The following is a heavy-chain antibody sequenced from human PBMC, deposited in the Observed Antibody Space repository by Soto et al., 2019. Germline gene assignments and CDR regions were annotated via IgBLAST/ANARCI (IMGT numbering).Heavy chain of an antibody. CDR3: ARTLYGDNVDY. CDR2: MNPNSGNT. Sequence: QVQLVQSGAEVKKPGASVKVSCKASGYTFTSYDINWVRQATGQGREWMGWMNPNSGNTDYAQKFQGRATMTKNTTINTVYMELSSLRSEDTAVYYCARTLYGDNVDYWGQGILVTVSS. J-gene: IGHJ4*02. D-gene: IGHD4-17*01. CDR1: GYTFTSYD. V-gene: IGHV1-8*01.